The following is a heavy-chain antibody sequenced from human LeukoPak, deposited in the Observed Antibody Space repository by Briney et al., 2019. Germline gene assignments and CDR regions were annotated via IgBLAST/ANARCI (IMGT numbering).Heavy chain of an antibody. V-gene: IGHV4-39*02. CDR1: GGSISSSSYY. CDR3: AREIFGPGSYPDY. D-gene: IGHD3-10*01. J-gene: IGHJ4*02. CDR2: IYYSGST. Sequence: PSETLSLTCTVSGGSISSSSYYWGWIRQPPGKGLEWIGSIYYSGSTYYNPSLKSRVTISVDTSKNQFSLKLSSVTAADTAVYYCAREIFGPGSYPDYWGQGTLVTVSS.